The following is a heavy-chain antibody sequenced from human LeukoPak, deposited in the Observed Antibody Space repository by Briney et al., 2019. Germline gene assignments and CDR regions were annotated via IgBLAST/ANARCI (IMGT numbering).Heavy chain of an antibody. J-gene: IGHJ4*02. Sequence: GWSLRLSCAACVLTLRSDAMPGVGQAPERGLEGISSITDSGVDTYYADSVKGRFTFSRDNSKNTLFLQMNSLRAEDMAVYYCAKGSRGSYHYWGQGTLVTVSS. CDR1: VLTLRSDA. CDR3: AKGSRGSYHY. CDR2: ITDSGVDT. D-gene: IGHD1-26*01. V-gene: IGHV3-23*01.